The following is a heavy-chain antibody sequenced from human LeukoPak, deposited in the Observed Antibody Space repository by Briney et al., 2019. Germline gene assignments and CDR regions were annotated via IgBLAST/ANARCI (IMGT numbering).Heavy chain of an antibody. CDR1: GFTFSDYA. Sequence: GGSLRLSCTASGFTFSDYAMSWFRQAPGKGLEWVGFIRSKAYGGTTEYAASVKGRFTISRDDSKSIAYLQMNSLKTEDTAVYYCTRGVLEWELLRGHTEFWFDPWGQGTLVTVSS. CDR2: IRSKAYGGTT. CDR3: TRGVLEWELLRGHTEFWFDP. D-gene: IGHD1-26*01. J-gene: IGHJ5*02. V-gene: IGHV3-49*03.